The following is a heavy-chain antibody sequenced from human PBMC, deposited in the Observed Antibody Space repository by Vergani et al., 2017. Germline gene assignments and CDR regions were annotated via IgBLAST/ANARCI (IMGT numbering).Heavy chain of an antibody. Sequence: QVQLVESGGGFVKPGGPLRLPCAASGFPFSVYYMSWTRQAPGKGLEWVSYISSSGNPIYYGDSVKGRFTISRDNAKNSLYLQMNSLRAEDTAVYYCARDSPEWIQLWVFDYWGQGTLVTVSS. CDR2: ISSSGNPI. J-gene: IGHJ4*02. D-gene: IGHD5-18*01. V-gene: IGHV3-11*04. CDR1: GFPFSVYY. CDR3: ARDSPEWIQLWVFDY.